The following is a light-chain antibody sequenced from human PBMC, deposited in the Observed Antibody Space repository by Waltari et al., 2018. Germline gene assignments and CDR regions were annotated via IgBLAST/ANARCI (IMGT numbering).Light chain of an antibody. V-gene: IGLV2-14*03. J-gene: IGLJ2*01. CDR2: DVT. Sequence: QSALTQPASVSGSPGQSIPIPCTGTPSDFGGSNYVSWYQHHPGRAPKLMNYDVTDRPAGIAIRFSGSKSGNTASLTISGLRAEYEAYYYCTSYTTTSTLVLFGGGTKLTVL. CDR3: TSYTTTSTLVL. CDR1: PSDFGGSNY.